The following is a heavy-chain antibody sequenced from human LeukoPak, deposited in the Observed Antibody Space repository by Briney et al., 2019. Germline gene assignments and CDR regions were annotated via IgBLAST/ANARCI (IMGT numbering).Heavy chain of an antibody. CDR3: AKGVRVLSGMGNMDV. D-gene: IGHD3-10*01. CDR2: INPSGGST. V-gene: IGHV1-46*01. J-gene: IGHJ6*03. CDR1: GYTFTSYY. Sequence: ASVKVSCKASGYTFTSYYMHWVRQAPGQGLEWMGRINPSGGSTSYTQKFQGRVTMTRDMSTSTVYIELTSLRAEDTAVYYCAKGVRVLSGMGNMDVWGKGTTVTISS.